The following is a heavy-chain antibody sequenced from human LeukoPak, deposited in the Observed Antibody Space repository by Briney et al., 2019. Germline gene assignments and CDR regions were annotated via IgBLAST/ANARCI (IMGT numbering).Heavy chain of an antibody. D-gene: IGHD1-20*01. CDR1: GFTFSSYE. CDR2: SSSSGTSI. J-gene: IGHJ6*03. CDR3: ARDSPITGSFYYYMDV. Sequence: PGGSLRPSCAASGFTFSSYEMNWVRQAPGKGLEWISYSSSSGTSIYYADSVKGRFTVSRDNTKNSLYLQMNSLRAEDAAVYYRARDSPITGSFYYYMDVWGKGTTVTVSS. V-gene: IGHV3-48*03.